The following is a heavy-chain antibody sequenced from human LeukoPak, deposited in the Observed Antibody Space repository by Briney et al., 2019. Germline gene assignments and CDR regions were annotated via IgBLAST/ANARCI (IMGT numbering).Heavy chain of an antibody. V-gene: IGHV1-2*02. CDR3: ARGGGIAVADDFDY. J-gene: IGHJ4*02. CDR1: GYTFTGYY. D-gene: IGHD6-19*01. Sequence: GASVKVSCKASGYTFTGYYMHWVRQAPGQGLEWMGWINPNSSGTNYVQKFQGRVTMTRDTSISTAYMELSRLRSDDTAVYYCARGGGIAVADDFDYWGQGTLVTVSS. CDR2: INPNSSGT.